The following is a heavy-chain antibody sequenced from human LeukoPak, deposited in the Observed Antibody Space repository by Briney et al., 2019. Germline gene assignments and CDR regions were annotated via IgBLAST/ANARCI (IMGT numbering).Heavy chain of an antibody. CDR1: GFTFSSYA. Sequence: GGSLRLSCAASGFTFSSYAMSWVRQAPGKGLEWVSAISGSGGSTYYADSVKGRFTISRDNSKNTLYLQMNSLRAEDTAVYYCAKGSDYYDSSGYSSFDYWGQGTLVTVSS. J-gene: IGHJ4*02. CDR2: ISGSGGST. D-gene: IGHD3-22*01. CDR3: AKGSDYYDSSGYSSFDY. V-gene: IGHV3-23*01.